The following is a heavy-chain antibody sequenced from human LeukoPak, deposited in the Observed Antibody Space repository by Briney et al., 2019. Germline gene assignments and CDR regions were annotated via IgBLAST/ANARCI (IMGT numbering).Heavy chain of an antibody. CDR3: ARPNRYYDFWSRLRGSYYYYMDV. V-gene: IGHV4-61*02. CDR1: GGSISSGSYY. CDR2: IYTSGST. D-gene: IGHD3-3*01. J-gene: IGHJ6*03. Sequence: SSQTLSLTCTVSGGSISSGSYYWSWIRQPAGKGLEWIGRIYTSGSTNYNPSLKSRVTISVDTSKNQFSLKLSSVTAADTAVYYCARPNRYYDFWSRLRGSYYYYMDVWGKGTTVTVSS.